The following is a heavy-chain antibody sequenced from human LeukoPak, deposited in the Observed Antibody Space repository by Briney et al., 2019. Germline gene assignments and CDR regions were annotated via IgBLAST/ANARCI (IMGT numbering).Heavy chain of an antibody. CDR2: ISGSGGST. D-gene: IGHD2-15*01. Sequence: GGSLRLSCAASGFTFSSYAMSWVRQAPGKGLEWVSAISGSGGSTYYADSVKGRFTISRDNAKNSLYLQMNSLRAEDTAVYYCAGGWWGGGNYFDYWGQGTLVTVSS. J-gene: IGHJ4*02. V-gene: IGHV3-23*01. CDR3: AGGWWGGGNYFDY. CDR1: GFTFSSYA.